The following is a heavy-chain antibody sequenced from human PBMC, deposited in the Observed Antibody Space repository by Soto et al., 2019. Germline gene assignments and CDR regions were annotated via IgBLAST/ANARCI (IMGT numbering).Heavy chain of an antibody. J-gene: IGHJ4*02. D-gene: IGHD4-17*01. V-gene: IGHV3-23*01. CDR1: GFTFSSYA. CDR2: ISGSGGST. CDR3: AKENTVTSTNLDY. Sequence: EVQLLESGGGLVQPGGSLRLSCAASGFTFSSYAMSWVRQAPGKGLEWVSAISGSGGSTYYADSVKGRFTISRYNSKNTLHLQMNSLRAEDTAVYYCAKENTVTSTNLDYWGQGTLVTVSS.